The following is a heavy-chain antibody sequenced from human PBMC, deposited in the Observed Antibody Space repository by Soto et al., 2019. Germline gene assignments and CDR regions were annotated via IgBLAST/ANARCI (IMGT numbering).Heavy chain of an antibody. Sequence: SVKVSCKASGGTFSSYAISWVRQAPGQGLEWMGGIIPIFGTANYAQKFQGRVTITADESTSTAYMELSSLRSEDTAVYYCASAIAAAGNNWFDPWGQGTLVTVSS. J-gene: IGHJ5*02. CDR2: IIPIFGTA. CDR1: GGTFSSYA. CDR3: ASAIAAAGNNWFDP. D-gene: IGHD6-13*01. V-gene: IGHV1-69*13.